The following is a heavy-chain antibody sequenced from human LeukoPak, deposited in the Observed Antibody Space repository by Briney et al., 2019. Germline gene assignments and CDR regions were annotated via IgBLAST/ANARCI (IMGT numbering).Heavy chain of an antibody. CDR1: GGSISSYY. Sequence: SETLSLTCTVSGGSISSYYWSWIRQPPGKGLEWIGYIYYSGSTNYNPSLRSRVTISVDTSKNQFSLKLSSVTAADTAVYYCARAGGYCSTTRCPFNYFYYYMDVWGKGTTVTVSS. V-gene: IGHV4-59*01. CDR2: IYYSGST. D-gene: IGHD2-2*01. J-gene: IGHJ6*03. CDR3: ARAGGYCSTTRCPFNYFYYYMDV.